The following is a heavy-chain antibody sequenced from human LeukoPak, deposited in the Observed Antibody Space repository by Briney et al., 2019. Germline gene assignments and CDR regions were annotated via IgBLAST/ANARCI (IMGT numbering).Heavy chain of an antibody. CDR2: IDWDDDK. V-gene: IGHV2-70*11. CDR3: ARITHDYYDSSGQEDAFDI. D-gene: IGHD3-22*01. CDR1: GFSLSTSGMC. J-gene: IGHJ3*02. Sequence: SGPTLVKPTQTLTLTCTFSGFSLSTSGMCVSWIRQPPGKALEWLARIDWDDDKYYSTSLKTRLTISKDTSKNQVVLTMTNMDPVDTATYYCARITHDYYDSSGQEDAFDIWGQGTMVTVSS.